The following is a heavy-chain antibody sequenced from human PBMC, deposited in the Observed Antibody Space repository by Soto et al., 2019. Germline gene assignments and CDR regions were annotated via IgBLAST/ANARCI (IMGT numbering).Heavy chain of an antibody. CDR2: IIPIFGTA. Sequence: QVQLVQSGAEVKKPGSSVKVSCKASGGTFSSYSINWVRQAHGQGLEWMGEIIPIFGTANYAQKFQGRVTITADESTSTAYMELSSLRSEDTAVYYCARAGGRHSGGIDYWGQGTLVTVSS. CDR3: ARAGGRHSGGIDY. V-gene: IGHV1-69*01. D-gene: IGHD1-26*01. J-gene: IGHJ4*02. CDR1: GGTFSSYS.